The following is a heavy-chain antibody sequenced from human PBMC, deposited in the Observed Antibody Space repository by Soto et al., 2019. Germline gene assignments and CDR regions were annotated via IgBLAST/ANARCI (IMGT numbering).Heavy chain of an antibody. Sequence: SETLSLTCTVSGGSISSYYWSWIRQPPGKGLEWIGYIYYSGSTKYNPSLKSRVTISVDTSKNQFSLKLNSMTAADTAVYYCARLPPEALNWFGELVTGYFDFWSQGVLVT. CDR2: IYYSGST. V-gene: IGHV4-59*08. CDR1: GGSISSYY. J-gene: IGHJ4*02. D-gene: IGHD3-10*01. CDR3: ARLPPEALNWFGELVTGYFDF.